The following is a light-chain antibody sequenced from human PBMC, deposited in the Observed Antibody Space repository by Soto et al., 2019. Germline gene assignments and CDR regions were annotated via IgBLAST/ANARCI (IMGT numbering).Light chain of an antibody. Sequence: EIVLTQSPATLSLSPGERATLSCRASQSVSSYLAWYQQKPGQAPRLLIYDASIRATGITARFSVSESVTDSTLNISSLEPESFAVYYCQQRYSWRCTCGGGTKVEI. CDR3: QQRYSWRCT. CDR1: QSVSSY. V-gene: IGKV3-11*01. J-gene: IGKJ4*01. CDR2: DAS.